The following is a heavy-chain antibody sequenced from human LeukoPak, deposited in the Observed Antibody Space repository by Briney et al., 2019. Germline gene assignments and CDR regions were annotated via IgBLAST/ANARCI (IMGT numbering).Heavy chain of an antibody. Sequence: GGSLRLSCAASGLTFSKYSMTWVRQAPGKGLEWVSFIDTSSTTMYYTDSVKGRFTFSRDNAKNSLYLQMNSLKVEDTAIYYCARDNWVDCWGQGTLVTVSS. CDR2: IDTSSTTM. J-gene: IGHJ5*01. CDR3: ARDNWVDC. CDR1: GLTFSKYS. V-gene: IGHV3-48*04.